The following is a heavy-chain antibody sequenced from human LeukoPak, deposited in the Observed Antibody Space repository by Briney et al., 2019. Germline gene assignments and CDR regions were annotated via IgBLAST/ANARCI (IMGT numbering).Heavy chain of an antibody. J-gene: IGHJ4*02. CDR2: IKPDSGSS. CDR3: ARARVPIAVAGLYYFDY. Sequence: ASVKVSCKASGYTFTAYYIHWLRQAPGQGPEWMGWIKPDSGSSQSVQKFQGRVTMTRDTSSSSAYMDLTRLKSGDTAVYYCARARVPIAVAGLYYFDYWGQGALVTV. D-gene: IGHD6-19*01. CDR1: GYTFTAYY. V-gene: IGHV1-2*02.